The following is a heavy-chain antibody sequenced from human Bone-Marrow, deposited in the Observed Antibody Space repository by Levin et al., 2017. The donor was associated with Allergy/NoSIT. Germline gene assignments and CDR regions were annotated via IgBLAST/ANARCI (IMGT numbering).Heavy chain of an antibody. Sequence: SCAASGFTFRSYAMHWVRQAPGKGLEWVAVISYDGNNENYADSVMGRFTLSRDNSKNTVSLQMNSLRAEDTAVYFCVRGNFGNYPLDAFDIWGQGTMVTVSS. V-gene: IGHV3-30-3*01. D-gene: IGHD4-17*01. CDR3: VRGNFGNYPLDAFDI. J-gene: IGHJ3*02. CDR2: ISYDGNNE. CDR1: GFTFRSYA.